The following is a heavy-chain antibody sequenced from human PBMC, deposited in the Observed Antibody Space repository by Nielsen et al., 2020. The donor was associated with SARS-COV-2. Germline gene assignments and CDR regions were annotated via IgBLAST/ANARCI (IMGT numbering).Heavy chain of an antibody. J-gene: IGHJ4*02. D-gene: IGHD3-22*01. Sequence: GESLKISCAASGFTFSSYGMHWVRQAPGKGLEWVAVIWYDGSNKYYADSVKGRFTISRDNSKNTLYLQMSSLRAEDTAVYYCATIYSSGYSRPPDYWGQGSLVTVSS. V-gene: IGHV3-30*02. CDR2: IWYDGSNK. CDR3: ATIYSSGYSRPPDY. CDR1: GFTFSSYG.